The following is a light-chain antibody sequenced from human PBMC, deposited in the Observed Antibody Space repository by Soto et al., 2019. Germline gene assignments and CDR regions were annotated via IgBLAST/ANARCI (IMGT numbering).Light chain of an antibody. V-gene: IGKV1-39*01. CDR3: QQSHSITYT. CDR1: QSVGND. J-gene: IGKJ2*01. CDR2: IAS. Sequence: DIQMTQSPSSPSASVGDRVTITCRASQSVGNDLNWYQQKSGRAPKVLISIASTLQSGVPSRFSGSGSGTDFTLTISSLQPEDFATYYCQQSHSITYTFGQGTKLEI.